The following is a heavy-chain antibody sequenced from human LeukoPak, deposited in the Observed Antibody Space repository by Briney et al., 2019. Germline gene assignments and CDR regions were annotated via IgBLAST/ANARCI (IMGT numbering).Heavy chain of an antibody. D-gene: IGHD2-21*01. J-gene: IGHJ6*02. CDR2: ITSSSSTI. V-gene: IGHV3-48*02. CDR3: AKDQIDVPCYYYGMDV. Sequence: GGSLRLSCAASGFTFSTYTMNWVRQAPGKGLEWLSYITSSSSTIYYADSVKGRFTISRDNAKNSLYLQMNSLRDEDTAVYYCAKDQIDVPCYYYGMDVWGQGTTVTVSS. CDR1: GFTFSTYT.